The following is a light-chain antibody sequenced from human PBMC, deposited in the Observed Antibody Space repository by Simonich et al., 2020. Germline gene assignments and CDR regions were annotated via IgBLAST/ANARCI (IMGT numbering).Light chain of an antibody. V-gene: IGLV1-40*01. J-gene: IGLJ3*02. CDR1: SSNIGAGYD. CDR3: QTWGTGIHWV. Sequence: QSVLTQPPSVSGAPGQRVTISCTGSSSNIGAGYDVHWYQQLPGTAPKLLIDGNSNRPSGVPDRFSGSKSGTSASLAITGLQAEDEADYYCQTWGTGIHWVFGGGTKLTVL. CDR2: GNS.